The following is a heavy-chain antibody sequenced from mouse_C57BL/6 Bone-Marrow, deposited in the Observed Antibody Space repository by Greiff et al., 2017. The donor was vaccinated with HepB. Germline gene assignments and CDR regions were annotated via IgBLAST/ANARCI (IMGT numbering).Heavy chain of an antibody. CDR3: ARNYGSSPDY. CDR1: GYAFSSSW. J-gene: IGHJ2*01. V-gene: IGHV1-82*01. Sequence: QVQLQQSGPELVKPGASVKISCKASGYAFSSSWMNWVKQRPGKGLEWIGRIYPGDGDTNYNGKFKGKATLTADKSSSTAYMLLSSLTSEDSAVYFCARNYGSSPDYWGQGTTLTVSS. CDR2: IYPGDGDT. D-gene: IGHD1-1*01.